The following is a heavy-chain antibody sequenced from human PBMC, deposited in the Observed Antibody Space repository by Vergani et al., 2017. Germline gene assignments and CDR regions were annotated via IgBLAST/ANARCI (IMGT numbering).Heavy chain of an antibody. V-gene: IGHV5-51*01. CDR1: GSSFTNYW. Sequence: EVQQVQSGAEVKKPGESLMISCKGSGSSFTNYWIGWVRQMPGKGLEWMVIIYPGDSENRYSPSFQVQVTISADKSISTAYLQWSSLKATDTAMYYCARRHWETAFDIWGQGTRVTVSS. CDR3: ARRHWETAFDI. J-gene: IGHJ3*02. D-gene: IGHD1-26*01. CDR2: IYPGDSEN.